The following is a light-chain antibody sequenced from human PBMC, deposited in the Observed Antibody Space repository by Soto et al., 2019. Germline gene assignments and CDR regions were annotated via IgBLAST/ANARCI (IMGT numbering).Light chain of an antibody. CDR1: SSDVGGYNY. CDR2: DVR. V-gene: IGLV2-14*03. J-gene: IGLJ1*01. CDR3: CSYTTSNTRQIV. Sequence: QSALTQPASVSGSPGQSITISCTXTSSDVGGYNYVSWYQHHPGKAPKLMIYDVRNRPSGVSNRFSGSKSGNTASLTISGLQPEDEADYYCCSYTTSNTRQIVFGTGTKVTVL.